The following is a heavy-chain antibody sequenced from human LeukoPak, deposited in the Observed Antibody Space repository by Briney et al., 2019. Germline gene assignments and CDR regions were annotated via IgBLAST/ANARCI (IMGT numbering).Heavy chain of an antibody. Sequence: SQTLSLTCTVSSGSISSSNYYWSWIRQPAGKGLEWIGRISTIGITNYNPSLNSRVTISIDTSKNQFSLKLSSVTAADTAVYYCARDNSVRDTAWWFDPWGQGTLVTVSS. V-gene: IGHV4-61*02. J-gene: IGHJ5*02. CDR3: ARDNSVRDTAWWFDP. CDR1: SGSISSSNYY. CDR2: ISTIGIT. D-gene: IGHD2-21*02.